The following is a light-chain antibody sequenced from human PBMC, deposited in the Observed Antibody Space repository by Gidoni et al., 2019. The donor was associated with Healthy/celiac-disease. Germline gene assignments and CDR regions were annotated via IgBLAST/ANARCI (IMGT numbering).Light chain of an antibody. V-gene: IGKV1-39*01. CDR2: AAS. Sequence: DLQMNAPPSSPSASGGDRVTITCRASQSISSYLNWYQQKPGKAPKLLIYAASTLQSGVPSRFSGSGSGTEFTLTISCLQSEDFATYYCQQYYSSPCTFGQGTKLEIK. CDR1: QSISSY. CDR3: QQYYSSPCT. J-gene: IGKJ2*02.